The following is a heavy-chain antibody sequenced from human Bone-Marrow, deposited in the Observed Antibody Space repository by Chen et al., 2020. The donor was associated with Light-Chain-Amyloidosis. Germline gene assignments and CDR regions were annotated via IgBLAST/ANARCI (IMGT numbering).Heavy chain of an antibody. Sequence: QVQLQQWGAGLLRPSETLSLTCAVEGGSLSGHSWSWVRQVPGKGLEWIGEITQSGSTNYNPSLKSRVTISLDTSKNQFSLKMTSVTAADTAAFYCARGPKRTYSGDTRLYQYYGMDVWGQGTTVTVSS. CDR2: ITQSGST. CDR1: GGSLSGHS. J-gene: IGHJ6*02. V-gene: IGHV4-34*01. CDR3: ARGPKRTYSGDTRLYQYYGMDV. D-gene: IGHD5-12*01.